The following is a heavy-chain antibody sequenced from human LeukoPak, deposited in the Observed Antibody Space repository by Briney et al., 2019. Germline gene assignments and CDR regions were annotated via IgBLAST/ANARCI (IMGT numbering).Heavy chain of an antibody. CDR3: ATALDSSGYYSIRWFDP. D-gene: IGHD3-22*01. J-gene: IGHJ5*02. CDR1: GHTLTELS. V-gene: IGHV1-24*01. CDR2: FDPEDGET. Sequence: ASVKVSCKVSGHTLTELSMHWVRQAPGKGLEWLGGFDPEDGETIYAQKFQGRVTMTEDTSTDTAYMELSSLRSEDTAVYYCATALDSSGYYSIRWFDPWGQGTLVTVSS.